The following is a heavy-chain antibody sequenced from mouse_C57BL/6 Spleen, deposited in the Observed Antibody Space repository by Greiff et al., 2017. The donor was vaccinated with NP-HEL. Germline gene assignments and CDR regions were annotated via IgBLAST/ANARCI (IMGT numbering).Heavy chain of an antibody. CDR1: GFTFTDYN. CDR2: ISPNTGGT. J-gene: IGHJ2*01. D-gene: IGHD1-1*01. Sequence: VQLQQSGPELVKPGASVTIPCKASGFTFTDYNMDWVNQSPGKSLEWIGDISPNTGGTIYNQKFKGTATLTVDKSSSTAYMELRSLTSEDTAVYYCAREGTVVGFDYWGQGTTLTVSS. CDR3: AREGTVVGFDY. V-gene: IGHV1-18*01.